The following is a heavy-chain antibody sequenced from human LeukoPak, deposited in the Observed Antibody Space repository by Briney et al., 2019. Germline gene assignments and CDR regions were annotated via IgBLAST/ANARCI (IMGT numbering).Heavy chain of an antibody. CDR2: VSGNGAGT. Sequence: GGSLRLSCAASGFTFSSYAMSWVRQAPGKGLEWVSAVSGNGAGTFYTDSVKGRFTISRDNSRHTLYLQMNSLRAEDTAVYYCASSIVGATKKDYWGQGTLVTVSS. D-gene: IGHD1-26*01. J-gene: IGHJ4*02. V-gene: IGHV3-23*01. CDR3: ASSIVGATKKDY. CDR1: GFTFSSYA.